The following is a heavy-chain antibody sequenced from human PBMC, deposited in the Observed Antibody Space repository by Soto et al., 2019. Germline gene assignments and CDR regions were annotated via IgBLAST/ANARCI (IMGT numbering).Heavy chain of an antibody. Sequence: AETLSLTCTVSGGSVSNSNYYWGWIRQSPGKGLEWIGSVYYRGRSYSKSSVKSRVTISVDTSKNQFSLNLNSVTASDTAVYYCVSQRTSVLTQAYFDYWGPGALVTVS. CDR3: VSQRTSVLTQAYFDY. D-gene: IGHD2-8*01. CDR2: VYYRGRS. J-gene: IGHJ4*02. CDR1: GGSVSNSNYY. V-gene: IGHV4-39*01.